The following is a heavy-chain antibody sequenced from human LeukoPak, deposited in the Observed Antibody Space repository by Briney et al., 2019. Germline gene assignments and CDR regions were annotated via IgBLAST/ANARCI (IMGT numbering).Heavy chain of an antibody. CDR3: ARDGPLRWGLYYFDY. CDR1: GFTFSSYW. D-gene: IGHD7-27*01. Sequence: QSGGSLRLSCAASGFTFSSYWMHWVRQAPGKGLVWVSRINSDGSSTSYADSVKGRFTISRDNAKNTLYLQMNSLRAEDTAVYYCARDGPLRWGLYYFDYWGQGTLVTVSS. V-gene: IGHV3-74*01. J-gene: IGHJ4*02. CDR2: INSDGSST.